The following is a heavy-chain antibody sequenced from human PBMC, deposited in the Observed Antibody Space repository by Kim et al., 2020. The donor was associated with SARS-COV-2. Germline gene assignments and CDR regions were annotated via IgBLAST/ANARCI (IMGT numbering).Heavy chain of an antibody. CDR3: ARGYRYYDSSGYFYYYYGMDV. V-gene: IGHV4-34*01. J-gene: IGHJ6*02. CDR2: INHSGST. CDR1: GGSFSGYY. Sequence: SETLSLTCAVYGGSFSGYYWSWIRQPPGKGLEWIGEINHSGSTNYNPSLKSRVTISVDTSKNQFSLKLSSVTAADTAVYYCARGYRYYDSSGYFYYYYGMDVWGQGTTVTVSS. D-gene: IGHD3-22*01.